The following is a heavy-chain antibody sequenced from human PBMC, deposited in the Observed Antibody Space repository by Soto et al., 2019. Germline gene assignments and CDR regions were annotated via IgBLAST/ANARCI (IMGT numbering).Heavy chain of an antibody. Sequence: SGGSLRLSCAASGFSVSSNFMSWVRQAPGKGLEWVSIIYSGGSTYYADSVKGRFTISRDNSKNTLYLQMNSLRADDTAVYYCARLTAYYFDYWGLGTMVTVSS. CDR1: GFSVSSNF. CDR2: IYSGGST. J-gene: IGHJ4*02. CDR3: ARLTAYYFDY. D-gene: IGHD2-21*01. V-gene: IGHV3-66*04.